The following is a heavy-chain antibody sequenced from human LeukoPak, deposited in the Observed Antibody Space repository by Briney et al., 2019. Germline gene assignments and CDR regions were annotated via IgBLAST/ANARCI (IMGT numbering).Heavy chain of an antibody. CDR3: ARIAVAGPYFDY. V-gene: IGHV3-53*01. CDR2: IYSGGST. Sequence: GGSLRLSCAASGFTVSSNYMSWVRQAPGKGLEWVSVIYSGGSTYYADSVKGRFTISRDNSKNTLYLQMNSLRAEDTAVYYCARIAVAGPYFDYWGQGTLVTVSS. CDR1: GFTVSSNY. J-gene: IGHJ4*02. D-gene: IGHD6-19*01.